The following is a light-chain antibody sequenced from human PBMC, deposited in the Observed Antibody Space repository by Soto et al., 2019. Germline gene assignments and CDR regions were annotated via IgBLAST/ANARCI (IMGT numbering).Light chain of an antibody. CDR3: QQYNSYSEWT. V-gene: IGKV1-5*03. Sequence: DIQMTQSPSTLSASVGDRVTITCRASQSISPWLAWYQQKPGKAPKLLIYKASNLESGVPSRFSGSGSGTEFTLTISSLQPDDIATYYCQQYNSYSEWTFGRGTKVEIK. CDR2: KAS. CDR1: QSISPW. J-gene: IGKJ1*01.